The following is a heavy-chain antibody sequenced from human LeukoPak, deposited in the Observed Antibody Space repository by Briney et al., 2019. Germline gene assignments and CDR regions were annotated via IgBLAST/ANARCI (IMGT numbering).Heavy chain of an antibody. CDR2: IYSGGST. D-gene: IGHD4-23*01. Sequence: GGSLRLSCAASGFTVSSNYMSWVRQAPGKGLEWVSVIYSGGSTYYADSVKGRFTVSRDNSKNTLYLQMNSLRAEDTAVYYCARLYGGNSRGDYWGQGTLVTVSS. V-gene: IGHV3-53*01. J-gene: IGHJ4*02. CDR3: ARLYGGNSRGDY. CDR1: GFTVSSNY.